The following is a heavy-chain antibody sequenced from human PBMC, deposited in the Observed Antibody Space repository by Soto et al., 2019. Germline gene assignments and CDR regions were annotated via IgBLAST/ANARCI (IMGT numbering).Heavy chain of an antibody. CDR3: ARGAGGSYFEY. CDR2: ISEDGSNQ. CDR1: GFTFSRYP. D-gene: IGHD3-16*01. J-gene: IGHJ4*02. Sequence: QVQLVESGGGVVQPGRSLRLSCAASGFTFSRYPMHWVRQAPGKGLEWVAAISEDGSNQYYTDSVKGRFTISRDNSMDTLFLQVSSLRPDDTTVFYCARGAGGSYFEYWGPGTLVTVSS. V-gene: IGHV3-30-3*01.